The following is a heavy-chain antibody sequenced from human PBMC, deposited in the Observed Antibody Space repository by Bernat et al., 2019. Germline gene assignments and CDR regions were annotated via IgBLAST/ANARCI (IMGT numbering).Heavy chain of an antibody. Sequence: QVQLVESGGGVVQPGRSLRLSCAASGFTFSSYGMHWVRQAPGKGLEWVAVIWYDGSNKYYADSVKGRFTISRDKSKNTLYLQMNSLRAEDTAVYYCARDQEKYYYDSSGYAGYYYGMDVWGQGTTVTVSS. CDR3: ARDQEKYYYDSSGYAGYYYGMDV. J-gene: IGHJ6*02. CDR1: GFTFSSYG. CDR2: IWYDGSNK. V-gene: IGHV3-33*01. D-gene: IGHD3-22*01.